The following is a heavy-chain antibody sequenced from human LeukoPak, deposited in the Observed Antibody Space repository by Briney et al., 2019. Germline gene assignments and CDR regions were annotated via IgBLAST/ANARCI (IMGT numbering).Heavy chain of an antibody. V-gene: IGHV4-39*01. CDR3: ARRSIAAAGPFDP. CDR2: IYYSGST. Sequence: SETLSLTCTVSGGSISSSSYYWGWIRQPPGKGLERIGSIYYSGSTYYNPSLKSRVTISVDTSKNQFSLKLSSVTAADTAVYYCARRSIAAAGPFDPWGQGTLVTVSS. J-gene: IGHJ5*02. D-gene: IGHD6-13*01. CDR1: GGSISSSSYY.